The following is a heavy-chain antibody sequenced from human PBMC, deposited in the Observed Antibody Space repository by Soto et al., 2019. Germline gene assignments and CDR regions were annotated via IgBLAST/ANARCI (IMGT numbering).Heavy chain of an antibody. V-gene: IGHV3-23*01. J-gene: IGHJ4*02. CDR3: VKGISYGYDVLDY. CDR1: GFTFSSYA. Sequence: DVQLLESGGDLVQPGESLRLSCVASGFTFSSYAMNWVCQAPGMGLEWVSTISGSGGSIYYADSVKGRFAISRDNSKNTLFLQMSSLRVEDTAIYYCVKGISYGYDVLDYWGQGTLVTVSS. CDR2: ISGSGGSI. D-gene: IGHD5-18*01.